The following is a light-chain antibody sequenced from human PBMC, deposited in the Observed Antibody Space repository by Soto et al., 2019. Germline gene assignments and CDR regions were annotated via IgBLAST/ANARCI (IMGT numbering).Light chain of an antibody. CDR1: SGSVSTSYY. CDR2: STN. Sequence: QTVVTQEPSFSVSPGGKVTLTCGLSSGSVSTSYYPSWYQQTPGQAPRTLIYSTNTRSSGVPDRFSGSILENKAALTITGAQADDGSDYYCVLYMGSGTVLFGGGTKLTVL. V-gene: IGLV8-61*01. J-gene: IGLJ2*01. CDR3: VLYMGSGTVL.